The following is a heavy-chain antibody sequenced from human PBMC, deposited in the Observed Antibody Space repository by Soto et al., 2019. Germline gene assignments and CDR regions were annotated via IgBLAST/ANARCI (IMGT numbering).Heavy chain of an antibody. J-gene: IGHJ4*02. CDR1: GFTFSTYT. CDR2: IGCCSGSGT. V-gene: IGHV3-23*01. D-gene: IGHD3-9*01. Sequence: GGSLRLSCAASGFTFSTYTMNWVRQAPGKGLEWVSGIGCCSGSGTYYADFVKGRSTISRDNSKNMVFLQMNGLRAEDTAVYYCAKDRQPDGIWTFDSWGQGTPVTVSS. CDR3: AKDRQPDGIWTFDS.